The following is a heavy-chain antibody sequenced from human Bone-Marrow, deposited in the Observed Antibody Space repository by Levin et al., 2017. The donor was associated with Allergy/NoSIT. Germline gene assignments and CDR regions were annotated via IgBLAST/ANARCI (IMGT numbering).Heavy chain of an antibody. Sequence: GESLKISCAASGFTFSSYGMHWVRQAPGKGLEWVAVISYDGSNKYYADSVKGRFTISRDNSKNTLYLQMNSLRAEDTAVYYCAKGYRVVVTATTSTEFDYWGQGTLVTVSS. D-gene: IGHD2-21*02. V-gene: IGHV3-30*18. J-gene: IGHJ4*02. CDR2: ISYDGSNK. CDR3: AKGYRVVVTATTSTEFDY. CDR1: GFTFSSYG.